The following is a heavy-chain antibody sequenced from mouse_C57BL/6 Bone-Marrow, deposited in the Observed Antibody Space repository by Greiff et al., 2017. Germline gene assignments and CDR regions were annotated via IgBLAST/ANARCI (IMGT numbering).Heavy chain of an antibody. Sequence: DVHLVESGGGLVKPGGSLKLSCAASGFTFSSYAMSWVRQTPEKRLEWVATISDGGSYTYYPDNVKGRVTISRDKAKNNLYLQMSHLKSEDTAMYYCARPRDYDVAWFAYWGQGTLVTVSA. CDR2: ISDGGSYT. V-gene: IGHV5-4*01. CDR1: GFTFSSYA. CDR3: ARPRDYDVAWFAY. D-gene: IGHD2-4*01. J-gene: IGHJ3*01.